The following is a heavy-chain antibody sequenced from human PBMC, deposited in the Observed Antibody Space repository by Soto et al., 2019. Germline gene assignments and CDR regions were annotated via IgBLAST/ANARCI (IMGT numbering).Heavy chain of an antibody. CDR3: AIGFNA. J-gene: IGHJ5*02. V-gene: IGHV4-59*01. CDR2: IYYSGST. CDR1: GGSISSYY. Sequence: QVQLQESGPGLVKPSETLSLTCTVSGGSISSYYWSWIRQPPGKGLEWIGYIYYSGSTNYNPSLKSRVTISVDTSKNQFSLKLSSVTAADTAVYYCAIGFNAWGQGTLVTVSS.